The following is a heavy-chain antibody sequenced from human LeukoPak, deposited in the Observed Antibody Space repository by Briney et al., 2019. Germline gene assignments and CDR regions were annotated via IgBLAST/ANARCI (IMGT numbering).Heavy chain of an antibody. Sequence: PSETLSLTCTVSGYSISSGYYWGWIRQPPGKGLEWIGSIYHSGSTYYNPSLKSRVTISVDTSKNQFSLKLSSVTAADTAVYYCARDPYYDFWSGYFYRLNWFDPWGQGTLVTVPS. V-gene: IGHV4-38-2*02. J-gene: IGHJ5*02. CDR2: IYHSGST. CDR1: GYSISSGYY. D-gene: IGHD3-3*01. CDR3: ARDPYYDFWSGYFYRLNWFDP.